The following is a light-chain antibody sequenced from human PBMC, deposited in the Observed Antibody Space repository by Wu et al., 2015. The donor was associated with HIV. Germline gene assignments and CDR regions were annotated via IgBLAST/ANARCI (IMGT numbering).Light chain of an antibody. CDR1: QDIFTY. CDR2: DAS. Sequence: AIQLTQSPSSLSASIGDRVNISCRASQDIFTYLAWYQQTPGKPPRVLTYDASTLQSGVSSRFSGSGSGTDFTLTISGLQREDFATYICQQLNSFPLTFGKGSRLEI. CDR3: QQLNSFPLT. J-gene: IGKJ5*01. V-gene: IGKV1-13*02.